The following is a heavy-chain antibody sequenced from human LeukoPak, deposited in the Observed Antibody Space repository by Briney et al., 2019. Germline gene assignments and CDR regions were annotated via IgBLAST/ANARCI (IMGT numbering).Heavy chain of an antibody. D-gene: IGHD6-6*01. Sequence: ASVKVSCKASGGTFSNYAISWVRQAPGQGLEWMGGIIPIFGTANYAQKFQGRVTITADGSTSTAYMELSSLRSEDTAVYYCARGIPEYSSYHYWGQGTLVTVSS. CDR1: GGTFSNYA. J-gene: IGHJ4*02. CDR3: ARGIPEYSSYHY. V-gene: IGHV1-69*13. CDR2: IIPIFGTA.